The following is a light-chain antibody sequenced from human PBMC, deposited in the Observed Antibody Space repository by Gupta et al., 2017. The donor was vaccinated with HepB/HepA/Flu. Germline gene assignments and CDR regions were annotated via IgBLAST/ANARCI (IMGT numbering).Light chain of an antibody. Sequence: HSVLTQPPSVSGPPGQRATISCTGSSSNIGAGYDVHWYQQLPGTAPKLLIYLNINRPSGVPDRFFGSKSRASASLVITGLQAEDEADYYCRSYDTNLSGGVFGGGTKLTVL. J-gene: IGLJ3*02. V-gene: IGLV1-40*01. CDR3: RSYDTNLSGGV. CDR2: LNI. CDR1: SSNIGAGYD.